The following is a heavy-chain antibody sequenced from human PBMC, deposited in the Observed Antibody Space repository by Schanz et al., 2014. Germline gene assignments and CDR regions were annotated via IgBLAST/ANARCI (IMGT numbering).Heavy chain of an antibody. Sequence: QVHLVQSGAEVKKPGSSVKVSCKASGGTFSTYTISWVRQAPGQGLEWMGRIIPIHGIVNYAQRFQDRVRITADKSTFTAYMDVSSLRSEDTAVYYCASSGAGYSSSWDFDYWGQGTLVTVSS. V-gene: IGHV1-69*02. D-gene: IGHD6-13*01. J-gene: IGHJ4*02. CDR1: GGTFSTYT. CDR3: ASSGAGYSSSWDFDY. CDR2: IIPIHGIV.